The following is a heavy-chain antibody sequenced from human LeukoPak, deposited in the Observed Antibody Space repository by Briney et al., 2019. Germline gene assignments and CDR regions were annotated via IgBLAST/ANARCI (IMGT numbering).Heavy chain of an antibody. V-gene: IGHV4-59*01. CDR3: ARTTEGGYTYDYFYYYYMDV. D-gene: IGHD5-18*01. Sequence: SETLSLTCTVSGGSISSYYWGWIRQPPGKGLEWIGYIYYSGSTNYNPPLKSRVTISVDTSKNQFSLKLSSVTAADTAVYYCARTTEGGYTYDYFYYYYMDVWGKGTTVTISS. CDR1: GGSISSYY. J-gene: IGHJ6*03. CDR2: IYYSGST.